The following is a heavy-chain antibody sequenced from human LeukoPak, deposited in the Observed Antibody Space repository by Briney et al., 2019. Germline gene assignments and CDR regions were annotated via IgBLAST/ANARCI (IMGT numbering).Heavy chain of an antibody. D-gene: IGHD3-16*02. V-gene: IGHV3-7*04. J-gene: IGHJ4*02. Sequence: QAGGSLRLSCAASGFSFTTYWMSWVRQAPGKGLEWVANIKQDGSEKDYVDSVKGRFTISRDNAKNSLYLQMNSLRAEDTGVYYCARGDTQSKYRQFDSWGQGSLVIVSS. CDR2: IKQDGSEK. CDR3: ARGDTQSKYRQFDS. CDR1: GFSFTTYW.